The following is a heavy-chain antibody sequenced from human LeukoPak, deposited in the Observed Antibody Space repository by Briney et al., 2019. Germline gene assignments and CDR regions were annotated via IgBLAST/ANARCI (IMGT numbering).Heavy chain of an antibody. D-gene: IGHD3-16*02. CDR3: ARDNGYYDYVWGSYRDDPPTRTINDY. CDR1: GYTFTSYG. CDR2: ISAYNGNT. Sequence: GASVKVSCKASGYTFTSYGIGWVRQAPGQGLEWMGWISAYNGNTNYAQKLQGRVTMTTDTSTSTAYMELRSLRSDDTAVYYCARDNGYYDYVWGSYRDDPPTRTINDYWGQGTLVTVSS. V-gene: IGHV1-18*01. J-gene: IGHJ4*02.